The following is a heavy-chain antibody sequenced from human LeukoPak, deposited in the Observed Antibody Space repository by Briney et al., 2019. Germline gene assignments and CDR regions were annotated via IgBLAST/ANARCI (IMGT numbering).Heavy chain of an antibody. V-gene: IGHV5-51*01. CDR1: GYTFATYW. Sequence: GESLRTSCKASGYTFATYWIAWVRQMPGKGLEWMGIIYPGDSDTRYSPSFQGHVTISADRSISTAYLQWSSLRASDTAMYYCARTGAAGMYNWLDPWGQGTLVTVSS. CDR3: ARTGAAGMYNWLDP. J-gene: IGHJ5*02. CDR2: IYPGDSDT. D-gene: IGHD6-13*01.